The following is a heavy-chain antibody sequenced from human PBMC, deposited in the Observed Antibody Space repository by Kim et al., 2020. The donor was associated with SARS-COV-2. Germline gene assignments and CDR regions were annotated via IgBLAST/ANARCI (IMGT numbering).Heavy chain of an antibody. V-gene: IGHV1-24*01. J-gene: IGHJ2*01. CDR1: GYTLTELS. Sequence: ASVKVSCKVSGYTLTELSMHWVRQAPGKGLEWMGGFDPEDGETIYAQKFQGRVTMTEDTSTDTAYMELSSLRSEDTAVYYCATRKGHDYGDYTPREIRGSYWYFDLWGRGTLVTVSS. CDR3: ATRKGHDYGDYTPREIRGSYWYFDL. D-gene: IGHD4-17*01. CDR2: FDPEDGET.